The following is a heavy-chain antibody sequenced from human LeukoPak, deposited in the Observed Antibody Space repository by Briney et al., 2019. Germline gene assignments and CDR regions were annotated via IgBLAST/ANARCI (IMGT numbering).Heavy chain of an antibody. Sequence: PGGSLRLSCAASGFTFSSYAMSWVRQAPGKGLEWVSAISGSGGSTYYADSVKGRFTISRDNSKNTLYLQMNSLRAEDTAVYYCARAGFYYYYGMDVWGQGTTVTVSS. J-gene: IGHJ6*02. CDR1: GFTFSSYA. CDR3: ARAGFYYYYGMDV. CDR2: ISGSGGST. V-gene: IGHV3-23*01.